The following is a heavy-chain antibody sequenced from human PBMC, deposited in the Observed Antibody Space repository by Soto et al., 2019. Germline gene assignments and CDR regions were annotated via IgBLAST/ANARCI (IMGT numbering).Heavy chain of an antibody. CDR1: GLTISGKKY. V-gene: IGHV3-53*01. D-gene: IGHD1-1*01. CDR2: LYDVDGS. J-gene: IGHJ3*01. CDR3: ATWHEREHAFDV. Sequence: DVQLVESGGGLIQPGESLRLSCAAFGLTISGKKYVAWVRHAPGKGLEWVSALYDVDGSFYADSVTGRFTTSSDSSKTTVYLKMNDLRPDDTAVYYCATWHEREHAFDVWGQGTTVTISS.